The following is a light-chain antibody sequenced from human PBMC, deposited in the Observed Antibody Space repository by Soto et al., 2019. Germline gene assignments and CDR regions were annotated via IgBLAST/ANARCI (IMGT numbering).Light chain of an antibody. J-gene: IGLJ1*01. CDR2: DVS. CDR1: SSDVGGYNY. CDR3: SSYTSSSTLV. Sequence: LTQPASVSGSPGQSITISCTGTSSDVGGYNYVSWYQQHPGKAPKLMIYDVSNRPSGVSNRFSGSKSGNTASLTISGLQAEYEADYYCSSYTSSSTLVFGTGTKVTVL. V-gene: IGLV2-14*01.